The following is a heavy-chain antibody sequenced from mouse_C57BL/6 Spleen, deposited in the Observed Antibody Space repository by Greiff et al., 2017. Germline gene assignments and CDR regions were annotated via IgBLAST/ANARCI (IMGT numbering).Heavy chain of an antibody. CDR3: ARPGITTVYYFDY. J-gene: IGHJ2*01. D-gene: IGHD1-1*01. V-gene: IGHV5-17*01. CDR2: ISSGSSTI. Sequence: EVMLVESGGGLVKPGGSLKLSCAASGFTFSDYGMHWVRQAPEKGLEWVAYISSGSSTIYYADTVKGRFTISRDNAKNTLFLQMTSLRSEDTAMYYCARPGITTVYYFDYWGQGTTLTVSS. CDR1: GFTFSDYG.